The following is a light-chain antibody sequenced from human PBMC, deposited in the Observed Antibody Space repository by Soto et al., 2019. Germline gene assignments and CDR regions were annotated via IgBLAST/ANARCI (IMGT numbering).Light chain of an antibody. V-gene: IGLV2-14*01. CDR1: TRDIAGYNY. CDR2: QVT. CDR3: TSFSSSTSLYA. Sequence: LTQPASVSGSLGQSITISCTGTTRDIAGYNYISWYQQLPGKAPKLMIYQVTIRPSGISNRFSGSKYGNTASLTISGLQAEDEADYYCTSFSSSTSLYAFGTGTKVTVL. J-gene: IGLJ1*01.